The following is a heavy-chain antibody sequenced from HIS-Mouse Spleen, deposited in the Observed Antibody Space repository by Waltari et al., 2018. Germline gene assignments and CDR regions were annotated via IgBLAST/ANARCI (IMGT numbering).Heavy chain of an antibody. Sequence: QVQLVQSGAEVKKPGASVKVSCKASGYTFTGYYMHWVRQAPGQGLEWMGWINPNSGGTNYAQKFQGRVTMTRDTSISTAYMELSRLRSDDTAVYYCARRNYYDSSGYYFDYWGQGTLVTFSS. D-gene: IGHD3-22*01. CDR1: GYTFTGYY. V-gene: IGHV1-2*02. J-gene: IGHJ4*02. CDR3: ARRNYYDSSGYYFDY. CDR2: INPNSGGT.